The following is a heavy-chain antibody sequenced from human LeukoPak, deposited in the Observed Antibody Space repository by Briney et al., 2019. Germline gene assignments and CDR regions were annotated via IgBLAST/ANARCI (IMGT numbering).Heavy chain of an antibody. V-gene: IGHV4-59*01. J-gene: IGHJ5*02. CDR2: IYYSGST. CDR1: GGSISSYY. CDR3: ARVRRNYYDSSGYYVWFDP. D-gene: IGHD3-22*01. Sequence: PSETLSLTCTVSGGSISSYYWSWIRQPPGKGLEWIGYIYYSGSTNYNPSLKSRVTISVDTSKNQFSLKLSSVAAADTAVYYCARVRRNYYDSSGYYVWFDPWGQGTLVTVSS.